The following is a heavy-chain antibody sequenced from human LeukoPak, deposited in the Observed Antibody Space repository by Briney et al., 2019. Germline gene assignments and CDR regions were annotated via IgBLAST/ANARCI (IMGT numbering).Heavy chain of an antibody. Sequence: SETLSLTCTVSDGSVSSGSYYWSWIRQPPGKGLEWIGYIYYSGSTNYNPSLKSRVTISMDTSKNQFSLKLSSVTAADTAVYYCARVAAYCSSTSCYADYDFWSGYYAYFDYWGQGILVTVSS. J-gene: IGHJ4*02. CDR1: DGSVSSGSYY. CDR2: IYYSGST. V-gene: IGHV4-61*01. CDR3: ARVAAYCSSTSCYADYDFWSGYYAYFDY. D-gene: IGHD2-2*01.